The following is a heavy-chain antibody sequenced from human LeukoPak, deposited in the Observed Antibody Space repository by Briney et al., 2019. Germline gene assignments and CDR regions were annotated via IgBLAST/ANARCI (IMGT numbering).Heavy chain of an antibody. V-gene: IGHV3-21*01. D-gene: IGHD4-17*01. CDR1: GFTFSNYG. CDR2: ISTSSSYI. J-gene: IGHJ4*02. Sequence: PGGSLRLSCAASGFTFSNYGMNWVRQAPGKGLEWVSSISTSSSYIYYADSMKGRFTISRDNSKNTLYLQMNSLRAEDTAVYYCAKEPYDYGDYLEYYFDYWGQGTLVTVSS. CDR3: AKEPYDYGDYLEYYFDY.